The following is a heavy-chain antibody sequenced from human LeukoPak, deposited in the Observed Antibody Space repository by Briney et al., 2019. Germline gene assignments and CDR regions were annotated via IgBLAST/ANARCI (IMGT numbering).Heavy chain of an antibody. V-gene: IGHV4-59*01. CDR3: ARMFTAGYCSSTTCSGEGVYFDY. Sequence: SETLSLTCTVSGGSISSDYWSWIRQSPGKGLEWIGYIYYSGTTSYNPSLKSRVTISLDTSKNQFSLKLSSVTAADTAIYYCARMFTAGYCSSTTCSGEGVYFDYWGQGTLVTVSS. D-gene: IGHD2-2*01. CDR1: GGSISSDY. J-gene: IGHJ4*02. CDR2: IYYSGTT.